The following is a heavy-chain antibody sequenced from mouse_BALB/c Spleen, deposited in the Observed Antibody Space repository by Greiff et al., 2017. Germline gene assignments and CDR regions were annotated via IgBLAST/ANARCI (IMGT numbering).Heavy chain of an antibody. CDR1: GFTFSSFC. CDR2: ISSGSSTI. J-gene: IGHJ4*01. V-gene: IGHV5-17*02. Sequence: EVQLVESGGGLVQPGGSRKLSCAASGFTFSSFCMHWVRQAPEKGLEWVAYISSGSSTIYYADTVKGRLTISRDNPKNTLFLQLTSLRSEDTAMYYCARSDDYYAMDYWGQGTSVTVSS. CDR3: ARSDDYYAMDY.